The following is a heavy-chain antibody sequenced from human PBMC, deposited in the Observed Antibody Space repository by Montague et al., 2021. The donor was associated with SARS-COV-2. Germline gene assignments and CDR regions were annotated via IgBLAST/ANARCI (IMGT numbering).Heavy chain of an antibody. CDR2: TYYKNKWYS. CDR1: GDSVAGNRGS. Sequence: CAISGDSVAGNRGSWGWHRQSPSRGLEWLGRTYYKNKWYSDYAPSVRGRLTVNPDASKNEFSLELNYVTPEDTAVYYCVRYSGWFYFDFWGQGTLVTVSS. J-gene: IGHJ4*02. V-gene: IGHV6-1*01. CDR3: VRYSGWFYFDF. D-gene: IGHD6-19*01.